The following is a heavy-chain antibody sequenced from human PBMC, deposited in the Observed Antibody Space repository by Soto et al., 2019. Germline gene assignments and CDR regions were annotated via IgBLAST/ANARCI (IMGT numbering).Heavy chain of an antibody. CDR1: GGSFSGYY. V-gene: IGHV4-34*01. D-gene: IGHD3-22*01. CDR3: ARALRREKWLPKSYIDYNGMDV. Sequence: QVQLQQWGAGLLNPSETLSLSCAVSGGSFSGYYWSWIRQPPGKGLEWIGESNHSGSTNYNPSLKHRVTISVDKSKRQLSLKLSSVTAADTAVYYCARALRREKWLPKSYIDYNGMDVWGQGTTVTVSS. CDR2: SNHSGST. J-gene: IGHJ6*02.